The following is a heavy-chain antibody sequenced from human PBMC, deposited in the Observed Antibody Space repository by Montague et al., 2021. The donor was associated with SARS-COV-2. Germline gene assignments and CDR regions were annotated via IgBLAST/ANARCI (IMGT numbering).Heavy chain of an antibody. Sequence: SETLSLTCTVSGGSISSSTYYWGWIRQPPGKGLEWIGSIYYSGSTYYNPSLKSRVTISVDTSKNQFSLKLSSVTAADTAVYYCARKASSGITIFGVVTASYYFDSWGQGTLVTVSS. J-gene: IGHJ4*02. CDR2: IYYSGST. V-gene: IGHV4-39*01. CDR1: GGSISSSTYY. D-gene: IGHD3-3*01. CDR3: ARKASSGITIFGVVTASYYFDS.